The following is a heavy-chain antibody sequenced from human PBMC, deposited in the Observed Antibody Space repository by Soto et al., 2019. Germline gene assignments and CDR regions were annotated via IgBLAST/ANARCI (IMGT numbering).Heavy chain of an antibody. Sequence: QVQLVESGGGVVQPGRSLRLSCAASEFTFSNYGMHWVRQAPGKGLEWVAIIWYDGSNKYHADSVKGRFTISRDNSKNTLYLQMNSLRTEDTAVYYCAREEYSSGTGYIQHWGQGTLVTVSS. CDR1: EFTFSNYG. V-gene: IGHV3-33*01. CDR3: AREEYSSGTGYIQH. CDR2: IWYDGSNK. D-gene: IGHD6-19*01. J-gene: IGHJ1*01.